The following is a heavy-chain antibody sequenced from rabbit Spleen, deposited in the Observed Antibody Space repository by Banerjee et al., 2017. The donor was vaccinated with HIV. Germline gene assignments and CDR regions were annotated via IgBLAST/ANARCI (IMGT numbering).Heavy chain of an antibody. CDR3: ARGSATMTMVIIGYYFNL. V-gene: IGHV1S45*01. D-gene: IGHD2-1*01. Sequence: QEQLVESGGGLVKPEGSLTLTCKASGFSFSDRDVMCWVRQAPGKGLEWITCIDVGRTGRTYYASWAKGRFTISKTSSTTVTLQMTSLTAADTATYFCARGSATMTMVIIGYYFNLWGPGTLVTVS. J-gene: IGHJ4*01. CDR1: GFSFSDRDV. CDR2: IDVGRTGRT.